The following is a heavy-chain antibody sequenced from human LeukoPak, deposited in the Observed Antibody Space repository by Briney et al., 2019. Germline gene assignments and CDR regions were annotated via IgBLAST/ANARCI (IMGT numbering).Heavy chain of an antibody. CDR1: GFTLSDYA. D-gene: IGHD6-13*01. V-gene: IGHV3-64*01. Sequence: PGGSLRLSCAASGFTLSDYAMHWVRQAPGKGLEYVSGISSNGRSTLYAKSVKGRFTMSRDNSKNTLYLQMGGLRNDDTAVYYCTRSRHVAAAGLSYFDYWGQGTLVTVSS. CDR3: TRSRHVAAAGLSYFDY. J-gene: IGHJ4*02. CDR2: ISSNGRST.